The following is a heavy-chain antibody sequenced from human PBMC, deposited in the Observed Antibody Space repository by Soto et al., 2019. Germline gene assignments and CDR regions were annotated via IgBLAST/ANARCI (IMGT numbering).Heavy chain of an antibody. V-gene: IGHV3-23*01. D-gene: IGHD3-16*02. CDR3: ARDSKGLHLGELSLDAFDI. J-gene: IGHJ3*02. CDR1: GFTFSSYA. CDR2: ISGSGAST. Sequence: GGSLRLSCAASGFTFSSYAMSWVRQAPGKGLEWVSAISGSGASTYYADSVKGRFTISRDNSKNTLYLQMNSLRAEDTAVYYCARDSKGLHLGELSLDAFDIWGQGTMVTVSS.